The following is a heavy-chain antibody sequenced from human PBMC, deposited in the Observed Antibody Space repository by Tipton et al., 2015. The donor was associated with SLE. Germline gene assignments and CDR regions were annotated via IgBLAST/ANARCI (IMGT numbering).Heavy chain of an antibody. CDR3: VSGVGNTGRFHY. Sequence: TLSLTCTVSDASISSSTNYWGWIRQSPVKGLEWIGIVYRTAYYNPSLKSRVTVSVETSKNEVSLKLNSVTASDTAVYYCVSGVGNTGRFHYWGQGALVTVSS. J-gene: IGHJ4*02. V-gene: IGHV4-39*07. D-gene: IGHD1-14*01. CDR1: DASISSSTNY. CDR2: VYRTA.